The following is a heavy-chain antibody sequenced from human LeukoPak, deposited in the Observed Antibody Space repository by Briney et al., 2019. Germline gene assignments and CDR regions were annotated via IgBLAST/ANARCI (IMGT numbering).Heavy chain of an antibody. Sequence: GGPLRLSCAASGFTFDDYGMSWVRQAPGKGLEWVSGINWNGGSTGYADSVKGRFTISRDNAKNSLYLQMNSLRAEDTALYYCARDPYSSSWMYFDYWGQGTLVTVSS. J-gene: IGHJ4*02. CDR2: INWNGGST. CDR1: GFTFDDYG. V-gene: IGHV3-20*04. D-gene: IGHD6-13*01. CDR3: ARDPYSSSWMYFDY.